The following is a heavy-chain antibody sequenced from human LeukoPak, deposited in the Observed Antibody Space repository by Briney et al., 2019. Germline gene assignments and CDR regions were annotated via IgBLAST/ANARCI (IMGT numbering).Heavy chain of an antibody. Sequence: GSLRLSCAASGFTVSTNYMSWVRQAPGRGLEWVSIIYTGGDTYYADSVKGRFTISRDNSKNTLYLQLNSLRAEDTAVYYCARVGVRNDAFDMWGQGTMVTVSS. CDR3: ARVGVRNDAFDM. CDR1: GFTVSTNY. J-gene: IGHJ3*02. CDR2: IYTGGDT. V-gene: IGHV3-53*01. D-gene: IGHD3-16*01.